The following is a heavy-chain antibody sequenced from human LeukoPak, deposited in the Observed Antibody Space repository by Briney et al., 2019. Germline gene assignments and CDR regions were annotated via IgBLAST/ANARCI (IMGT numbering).Heavy chain of an antibody. CDR2: LYHSGST. CDR1: GYSISNGYY. Sequence: SETLSLTCTVSGYSISNGYYWGWIRQPPGKGLEWIGSLYHSGSTYYNPSLKSRITISVDTSKNQFSLKLSSVTAADTAVYYCARDLLYYYDSSGYYGDYFDSWGQGAPVTVSS. D-gene: IGHD3-22*01. V-gene: IGHV4-38-2*02. J-gene: IGHJ4*02. CDR3: ARDLLYYYDSSGYYGDYFDS.